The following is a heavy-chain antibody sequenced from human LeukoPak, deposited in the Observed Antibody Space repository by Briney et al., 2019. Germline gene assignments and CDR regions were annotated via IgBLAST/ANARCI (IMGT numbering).Heavy chain of an antibody. D-gene: IGHD3-22*01. CDR3: ATYDRVLGFDY. V-gene: IGHV4-31*03. J-gene: IGHJ4*02. CDR1: GGSISSGGYY. Sequence: SETLSLTCTVPGGSISSGGYYWSWICQHPGKGLEWIGYIYYSGSTYYNPSLKSRVTISVDTSKNQFSLKLSSVTAADTAVYYCATYDRVLGFDYWGQGTLVTVSS. CDR2: IYYSGST.